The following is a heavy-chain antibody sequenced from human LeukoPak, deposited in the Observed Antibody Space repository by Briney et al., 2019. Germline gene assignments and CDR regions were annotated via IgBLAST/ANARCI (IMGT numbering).Heavy chain of an antibody. CDR2: INPSGSST. Sequence: ASVKVSCKASGYTFTSYYMHWVRQAPGQGLEWMGIINPSGSSTSYAQKFQGRVTMTRDMSTSTVYMELSSLRSEDTAVYYCARGYGYCSSTSCYIGWFDPWGQGTLVTVSS. CDR1: GYTFTSYY. J-gene: IGHJ5*02. V-gene: IGHV1-46*01. D-gene: IGHD2-2*02. CDR3: ARGYGYCSSTSCYIGWFDP.